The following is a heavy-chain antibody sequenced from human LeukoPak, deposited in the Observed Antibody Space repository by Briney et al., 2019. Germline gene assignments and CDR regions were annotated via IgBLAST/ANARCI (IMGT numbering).Heavy chain of an antibody. CDR3: ARRLRRNYFDY. J-gene: IGHJ4*02. V-gene: IGHV3-74*01. Sequence: GGSLRLSCAASGFTFSSYWMHWVRQAPGKGLVWVSRINSDGSSTSYADSVKGRFTISRDNARNSLYLQMNSLRAEDTAVYYCARRLRRNYFDYWGQGTLVTVSS. CDR1: GFTFSSYW. CDR2: INSDGSST. D-gene: IGHD4-17*01.